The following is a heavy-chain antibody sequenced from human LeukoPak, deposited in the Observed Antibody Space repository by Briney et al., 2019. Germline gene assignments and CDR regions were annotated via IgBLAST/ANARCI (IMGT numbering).Heavy chain of an antibody. V-gene: IGHV4-39*07. CDR3: ASLRVGSSFGYQYYIDV. J-gene: IGHJ6*03. Sequence: SETLSLTCTVSGGSISSGSYYWSWIRQPPGKGLEWIGEINHSGSTNYNPSLKSRVTISVDTSKNQFSLKLSSVTAADTAVYYCASLRVGSSFGYQYYIDVWGKGTTVTVSS. D-gene: IGHD6-13*01. CDR2: INHSGST. CDR1: GGSISSGSYY.